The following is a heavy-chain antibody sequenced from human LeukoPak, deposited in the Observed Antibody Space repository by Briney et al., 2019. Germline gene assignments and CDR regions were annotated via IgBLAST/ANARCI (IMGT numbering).Heavy chain of an antibody. CDR2: IYYSGIT. CDR3: ARVEKYTSSGPTDP. D-gene: IGHD6-13*01. CDR1: GYSISSGYY. Sequence: SETLSLTCTVSGYSISSGYYWGWIRQPPGKGLEWIGNIYYSGITYYNPSLKGRVTISVDSSKNQFSLNLNFVAAADTAVYYCARVEKYTSSGPTDPWGQGTLVTVSS. V-gene: IGHV4-38-2*02. J-gene: IGHJ5*02.